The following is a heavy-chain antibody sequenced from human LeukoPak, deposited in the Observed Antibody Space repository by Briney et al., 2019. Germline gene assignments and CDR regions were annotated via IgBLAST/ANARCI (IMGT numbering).Heavy chain of an antibody. J-gene: IGHJ4*02. CDR2: IQYDGSNK. Sequence: PGGSLRLSCVASGFIFSTYGMHWVRQAPGKGLEWVAFIQYDGSNKYLADSVKGRFAISRDNSKKTLYLQMNSLRAEDTAVYFCAKDPDYWGQGTLVTVSS. CDR1: GFIFSTYG. CDR3: AKDPDY. V-gene: IGHV3-30*02.